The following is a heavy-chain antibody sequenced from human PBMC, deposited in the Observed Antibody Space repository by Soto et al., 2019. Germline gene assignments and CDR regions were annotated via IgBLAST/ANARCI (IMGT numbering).Heavy chain of an antibody. Sequence: GASVKVSCKASGGTFSSYAISWVRQAPGQGLEWMGGIIPIFGTANYAQKFQGRVTITADESTSTAYMELSSLRSEDTAVYYCARDGDYYDSSGYYGAFDIWGQGTMVTVSS. CDR2: IIPIFGTA. V-gene: IGHV1-69*13. D-gene: IGHD3-22*01. CDR3: ARDGDYYDSSGYYGAFDI. J-gene: IGHJ3*02. CDR1: GGTFSSYA.